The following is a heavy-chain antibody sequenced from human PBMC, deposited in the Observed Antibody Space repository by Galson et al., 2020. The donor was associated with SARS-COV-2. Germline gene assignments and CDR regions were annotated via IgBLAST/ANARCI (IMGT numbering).Heavy chain of an antibody. CDR3: AREGWFGDSEDEY. V-gene: IGHV4-39*07. D-gene: IGHD3-10*01. J-gene: IGHJ4*02. Sequence: ASETLPLTCTVSGGSISSSSYYWGWIRQPPGKGLEWIGSIYFTGSTHYNPSLRSRITISEDTPKNQFSLKLTSVTAADTAVYYCAREGWFGDSEDEYWGQGTLVTVSS. CDR1: GGSISSSSYY. CDR2: IYFTGST.